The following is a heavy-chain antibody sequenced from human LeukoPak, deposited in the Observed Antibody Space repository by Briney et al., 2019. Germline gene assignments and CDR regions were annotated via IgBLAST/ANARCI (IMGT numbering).Heavy chain of an antibody. Sequence: SETLSLTCTVSGGSVSSYYWSWIRQPPGKGLEWIGYLYYRGSTSYNPSLKSRVTISVDTSKNQFSLKLTSVTAADTAVYFCARGMYSTSEMDVWGKGTTVTVSS. CDR1: GGSVSSYY. J-gene: IGHJ6*04. CDR3: ARGMYSTSEMDV. CDR2: LYYRGST. V-gene: IGHV4-59*02. D-gene: IGHD6-13*01.